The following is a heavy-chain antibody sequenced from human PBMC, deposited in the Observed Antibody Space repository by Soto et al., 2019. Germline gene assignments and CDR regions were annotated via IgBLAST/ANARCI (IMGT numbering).Heavy chain of an antibody. CDR2: FSSSGGGT. J-gene: IGHJ4*02. D-gene: IGHD2-15*01. Sequence: GGSLRLSCTASGCHFINYAMSWVRQAPGKGLEWVSPFSSSGGGTYYADSVKGRFTISRDNSKNTLYLQMNSLRAEDTAVYSCPKANRYCSGANCFTFDYWGLGTLVTVSS. V-gene: IGHV3-23*01. CDR3: PKANRYCSGANCFTFDY. CDR1: GCHFINYA.